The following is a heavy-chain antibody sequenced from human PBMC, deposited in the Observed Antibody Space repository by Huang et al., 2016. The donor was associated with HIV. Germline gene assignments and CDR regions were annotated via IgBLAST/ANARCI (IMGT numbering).Heavy chain of an antibody. J-gene: IGHJ5*02. CDR1: GYSFSDYA. CDR2: IKPKTGNA. D-gene: IGHD1-7*01. CDR3: ARDARELRDYLVRFNWFAP. V-gene: IGHV7-4-1*02. Sequence: QVQLVQSGSEFKKPGASVRVSCKASGYSFSDYAVNWVRQAPGQGLEWRGWIKPKTGNATDVQGFRGRFVFSLDTSVKTAYLHISSLKTEDAAVYYCARDARELRDYLVRFNWFAPWGQGTLVTVSS.